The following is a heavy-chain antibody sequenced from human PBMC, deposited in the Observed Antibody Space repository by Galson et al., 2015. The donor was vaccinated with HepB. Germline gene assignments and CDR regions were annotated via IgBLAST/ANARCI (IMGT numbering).Heavy chain of an antibody. CDR3: ARSFPYLTIAVAGYFDY. Sequence: CAISGDSVSSNSAAWNWIRQSPSRGLEWLGRTYYRSKWYNDYAVSVKSRITINPDTSKNQFSLQLNPVTPEDTAVYYCARSFPYLTIAVAGYFDYWGQGTLVTVSS. CDR1: GDSVSSNSAA. J-gene: IGHJ4*02. CDR2: TYYRSKWYN. D-gene: IGHD6-19*01. V-gene: IGHV6-1*01.